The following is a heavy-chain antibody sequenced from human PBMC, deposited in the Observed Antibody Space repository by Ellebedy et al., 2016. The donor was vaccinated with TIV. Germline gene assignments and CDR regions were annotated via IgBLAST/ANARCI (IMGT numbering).Heavy chain of an antibody. Sequence: GESLKISCAASGFTVSNTYMGWVRQAPGKGLDWVSGIYSGGSTYYVDSVKGRFIISRDNSKNTLFLQMNSLRAEDTAVYYCVTPGGYVGGFDQWGQGTLVIVSS. CDR1: GFTVSNTY. V-gene: IGHV3-53*01. J-gene: IGHJ4*02. CDR3: VTPGGYVGGFDQ. CDR2: IYSGGST. D-gene: IGHD6-13*01.